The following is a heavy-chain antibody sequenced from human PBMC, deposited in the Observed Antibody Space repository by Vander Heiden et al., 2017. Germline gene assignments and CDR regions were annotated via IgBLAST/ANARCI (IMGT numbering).Heavy chain of an antibody. Sequence: EVQLVQSGAEVKKPGESLKISCKGSGYSFTSYWIGWVRQMHWKGLEGMGIIYPGDSDTRYSPSFQGQVTISADKSISTAYLQWSSLKASDTAMYYCARSTSAIYYYYGMDVWGQGTTVTVSS. V-gene: IGHV5-51*01. CDR3: ARSTSAIYYYYGMDV. CDR2: IYPGDSDT. CDR1: GYSFTSYW. J-gene: IGHJ6*02.